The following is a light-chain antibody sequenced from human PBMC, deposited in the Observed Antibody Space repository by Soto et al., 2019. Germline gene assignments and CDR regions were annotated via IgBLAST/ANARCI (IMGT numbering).Light chain of an antibody. CDR3: QQSYSTPRT. CDR1: QSISSY. Sequence: DLQMTQSPSSLSASVGDRVTITCRASQSISSYLNWYQQKPGKAPKFLIYEASILQSGVPSRFSGSGSETDFTLTISSLQPEDFATYYCQQSYSTPRTFDQGTKAEIK. V-gene: IGKV1-39*01. J-gene: IGKJ1*01. CDR2: EAS.